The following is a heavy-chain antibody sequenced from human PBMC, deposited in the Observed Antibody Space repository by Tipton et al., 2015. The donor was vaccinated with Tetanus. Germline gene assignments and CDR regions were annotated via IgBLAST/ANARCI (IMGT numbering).Heavy chain of an antibody. CDR2: IYYSGST. V-gene: IGHV4-31*02. Sequence: LRLSCTVSGDSISRSRYFWNWIRQRPGEGPEWIGYIYYSGSTYYNPSFESRVSMSVDTSKNQFSLNLTSVTAADTAVYYCARGTWLYTSTYHRHWLDPWGQGTLVTVSS. CDR1: GDSISRSRYF. J-gene: IGHJ5*02. D-gene: IGHD6-13*01. CDR3: ARGTWLYTSTYHRHWLDP.